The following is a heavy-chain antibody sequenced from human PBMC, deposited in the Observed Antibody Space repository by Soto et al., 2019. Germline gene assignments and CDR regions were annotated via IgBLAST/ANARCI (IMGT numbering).Heavy chain of an antibody. CDR2: IYYSGST. V-gene: IGHV4-31*01. Sequence: QVQLQESDAGLVKASQTLSLTCTVSGGSVSSGAYYWTWIRQRPGKGLEWIGYIYYSGSTYYSPSLKSLLSISLDTSKNQFSLRLSSVTAADTAIYYCARARLRAVYAFDIWGQGTMVTVSS. J-gene: IGHJ3*02. D-gene: IGHD5-12*01. CDR3: ARARLRAVYAFDI. CDR1: GGSVSSGAYY.